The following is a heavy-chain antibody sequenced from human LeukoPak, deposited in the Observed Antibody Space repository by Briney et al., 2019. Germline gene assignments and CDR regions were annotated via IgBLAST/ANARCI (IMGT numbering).Heavy chain of an antibody. V-gene: IGHV1-46*01. Sequence: ASVKVSCKASGYTFTSYYMHWVRQAPGQGLEWTGIINTSDGSTSYAQKFQGRVTMTRDTSTSTVYMELSSLRSEDTAVYYCARGKVVTMVRGVIITYFDYWGQGTLVTVSS. CDR2: INTSDGST. J-gene: IGHJ4*02. D-gene: IGHD3-10*01. CDR3: ARGKVVTMVRGVIITYFDY. CDR1: GYTFTSYY.